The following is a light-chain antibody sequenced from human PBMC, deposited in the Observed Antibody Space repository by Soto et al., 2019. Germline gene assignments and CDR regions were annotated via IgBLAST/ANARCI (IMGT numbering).Light chain of an antibody. Sequence: QSVLTQPASVSGSPGQSITISCTGTSSDVGGYNYVSWYQQHPGKAPKLMIYEVSNRPSGVSNRFSGSKSGNTASLTISGLEAEDGADYYCSSYTSSSTLDVFETGTKV. CDR3: SSYTSSSTLDV. J-gene: IGLJ1*01. CDR2: EVS. V-gene: IGLV2-14*01. CDR1: SSDVGGYNY.